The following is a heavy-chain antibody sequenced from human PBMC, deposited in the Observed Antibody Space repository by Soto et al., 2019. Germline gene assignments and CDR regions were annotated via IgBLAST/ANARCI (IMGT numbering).Heavy chain of an antibody. CDR1: GFGASVNF. Sequence: EVQLVESGGTLVQPGGSLKLSCAASGFGASVNFMTWVRQAPGKGLEWVTAINNAGTTFYADSVKGRFSISRDDSKNTLYLQMNSLRVEDTAMYYCVRENYYYGMDVWGQGTAVTVSS. V-gene: IGHV3-66*01. CDR3: VRENYYYGMDV. CDR2: INNAGTT. J-gene: IGHJ6*02.